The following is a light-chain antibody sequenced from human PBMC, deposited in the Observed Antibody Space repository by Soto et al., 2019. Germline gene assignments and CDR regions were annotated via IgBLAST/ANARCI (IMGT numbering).Light chain of an antibody. Sequence: QSALTQPASVSGSPGQSITISCTATTSDVGDYNYVSWYQQYPGKAPKPIIYNVSNRPSGVSNRFSGSKSGDTASLTISGLQAEDEADYYCSSYTSRSSLIFGGGTKVTVL. CDR3: SSYTSRSSLI. CDR1: TSDVGDYNY. CDR2: NVS. V-gene: IGLV2-14*01. J-gene: IGLJ2*01.